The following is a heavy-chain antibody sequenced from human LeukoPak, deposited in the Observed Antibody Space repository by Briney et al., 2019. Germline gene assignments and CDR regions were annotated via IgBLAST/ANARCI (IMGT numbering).Heavy chain of an antibody. CDR3: ARRDHVY. V-gene: IGHV1-46*01. J-gene: IGHJ4*02. D-gene: IGHD3-10*02. Sequence: ASVKVSCKASGYTFTSYYMHWVRQAPGQGLEWMGIINPSGGSTSYAQKFQGRVTMTRDTSISTAYMELSRLRSDDTAVYYCARRDHVYWGQGTLVTVSS. CDR2: INPSGGST. CDR1: GYTFTSYY.